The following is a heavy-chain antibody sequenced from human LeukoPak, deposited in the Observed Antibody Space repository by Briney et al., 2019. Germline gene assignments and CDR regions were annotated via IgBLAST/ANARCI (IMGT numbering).Heavy chain of an antibody. J-gene: IGHJ3*02. CDR3: ARMYYDFWSGYSDAFDI. CDR1: GFTFSSYW. Sequence: GGSLRLSCAASGFTFSSYWMHWVRQAPGKGLVWVSRINTDGSSTSYADSVKGRFTISRDNAKNTLYLQMNSLRAEDTAVYYCARMYYDFWSGYSDAFDIWGQGTMVTVSS. CDR2: INTDGSST. V-gene: IGHV3-74*01. D-gene: IGHD3-3*01.